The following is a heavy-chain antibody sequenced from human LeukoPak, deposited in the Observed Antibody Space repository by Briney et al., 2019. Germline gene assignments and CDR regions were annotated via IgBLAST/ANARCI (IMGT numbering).Heavy chain of an antibody. CDR2: ISGSGGST. J-gene: IGHJ4*02. Sequence: GGSLRLSCAASGITFSSYEMNWVRQAPGKGLEWVSAISGSGGSTYYADSVKGRFAISRDNSKNTLYLQMNSLRAEDTAVYYCAKDLQVFDYWGQGTLVTVSS. V-gene: IGHV3-23*01. CDR1: GITFSSYE. CDR3: AKDLQVFDY.